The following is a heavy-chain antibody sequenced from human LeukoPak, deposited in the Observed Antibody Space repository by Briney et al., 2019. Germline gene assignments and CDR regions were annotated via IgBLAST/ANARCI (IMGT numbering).Heavy chain of an antibody. CDR2: ISAYNGNT. CDR1: GYTFTSYG. Sequence: ASVKVSCKASGYTFTSYGISWVRQAPGQGLEWMGRISAYNGNTNYAQKLQGRVTMTTDTSTSTAYMELRSLRSDDTAVYYCARGGITIFGVVTMGDAFDIWGQGTMVTVSS. CDR3: ARGGITIFGVVTMGDAFDI. V-gene: IGHV1-18*01. D-gene: IGHD3-3*01. J-gene: IGHJ3*02.